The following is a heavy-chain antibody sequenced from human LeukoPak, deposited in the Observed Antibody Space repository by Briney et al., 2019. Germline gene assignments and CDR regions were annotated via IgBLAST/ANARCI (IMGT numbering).Heavy chain of an antibody. V-gene: IGHV1-46*03. Sequence: GASVKVFRKASGYTFTSYYMHWVRQAPGQGLEWMGIINPSGGSTSYSQKFHGRVTMTRHTSTSTVYMELSSLRSEDTAVYYCARDREYYDFWSGYYYFDYWGQGTLVTVSS. CDR3: ARDREYYDFWSGYYYFDY. D-gene: IGHD3-3*01. J-gene: IGHJ4*02. CDR2: INPSGGST. CDR1: GYTFTSYY.